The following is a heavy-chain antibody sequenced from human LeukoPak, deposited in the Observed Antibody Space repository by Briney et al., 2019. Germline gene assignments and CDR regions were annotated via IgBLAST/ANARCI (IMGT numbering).Heavy chain of an antibody. Sequence: PSQTLSLTCAVSGGSISSGGYSWSWIRQPPGKGLEWIGYIYHSGSTYYNPSLKSRVTISVDRSKNQFSLKLSSVTAADTAVYYCARGVAWGYYGLYFDYWGQGTLVTVSS. CDR2: IYHSGST. V-gene: IGHV4-30-2*01. J-gene: IGHJ4*02. D-gene: IGHD3-3*01. CDR1: GGSISSGGYS. CDR3: ARGVAWGYYGLYFDY.